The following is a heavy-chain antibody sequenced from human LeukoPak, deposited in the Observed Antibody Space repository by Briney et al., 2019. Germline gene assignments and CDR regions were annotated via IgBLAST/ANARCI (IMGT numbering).Heavy chain of an antibody. CDR2: IYYTGGT. J-gene: IGHJ5*02. D-gene: IGHD3-22*01. CDR3: ARQRGYHYDSTTNRFSDL. CDR1: GGSFSGYY. Sequence: SETLSLTCAVYGGSFSGYYWSWIRQPPGKGLEWIGSIYYTGGTYYNPSLKSRVTISVDTSKNQFSLRLSSVTAADTAVYYCARQRGYHYDSTTNRFSDLWGQGTRVTVSS. V-gene: IGHV4-34*01.